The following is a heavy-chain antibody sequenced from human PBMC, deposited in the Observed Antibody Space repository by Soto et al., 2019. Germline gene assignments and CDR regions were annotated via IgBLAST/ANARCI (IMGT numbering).Heavy chain of an antibody. J-gene: IGHJ5*02. D-gene: IGHD2-2*01. V-gene: IGHV1-18*04. CDR3: ARERGVVVPAALIVDP. Sequence: GASVKVSCKASGYTFTSYGISWVRQAPGQGLEWMGWISAYNGNTNYAQKLQGSVTMTTDTSTSTAYMELRSLRSDDTAVYYCARERGVVVPAALIVDPWGQGTLVTVSS. CDR1: GYTFTSYG. CDR2: ISAYNGNT.